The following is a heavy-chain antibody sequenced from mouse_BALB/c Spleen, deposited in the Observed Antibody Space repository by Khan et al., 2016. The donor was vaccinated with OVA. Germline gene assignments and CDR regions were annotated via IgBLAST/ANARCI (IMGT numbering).Heavy chain of an antibody. J-gene: IGHJ4*01. D-gene: IGHD2-14*01. CDR3: ARVGYNGTMDC. CDR1: GFTFTNYG. CDR2: INTYTGEP. V-gene: IGHV9-3-1*01. Sequence: QIQLVQSGPELKKPGETVQISCKASGFTFTNYGINWVKQAPGKDLKWMGWINTYTGEPTFADDFKGRFAFSLETSASTAYLQINSLKNEDTATYFCARVGYNGTMDCWGQGTSVTVSS.